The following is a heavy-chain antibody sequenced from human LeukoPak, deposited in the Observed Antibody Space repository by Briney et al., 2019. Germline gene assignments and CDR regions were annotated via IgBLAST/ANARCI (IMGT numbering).Heavy chain of an antibody. CDR3: ARDDTQITFGGVIVTLDY. J-gene: IGHJ4*02. D-gene: IGHD3-16*02. CDR1: GFTFSSYS. CDR2: ISSNSTTI. Sequence: GGSLRLSCAASGFTFSSYSINWVRQAPGKGLEWLSYISSNSTTIYYAESVKGRFTISRDNAKNLLYLQMNSLRAEDTAVYYCARDDTQITFGGVIVTLDYWGQGTLVTVSS. V-gene: IGHV3-48*01.